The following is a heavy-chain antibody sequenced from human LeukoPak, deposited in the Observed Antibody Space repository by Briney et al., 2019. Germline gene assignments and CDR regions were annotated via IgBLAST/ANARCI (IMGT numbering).Heavy chain of an antibody. CDR3: ASWRAISSEAN. Sequence: GGSLRLSCAASGFTFSDYWVSWLRQAPGKGLEWVAHTNEHGSDSYYVDSVKGRSTISRDNAKNSLYLQMNSLRVEDTAVYYCASWRAISSEANWGQGTLVTVSS. CDR2: TNEHGSDS. D-gene: IGHD6-6*01. V-gene: IGHV3-7*01. CDR1: GFTFSDYW. J-gene: IGHJ4*02.